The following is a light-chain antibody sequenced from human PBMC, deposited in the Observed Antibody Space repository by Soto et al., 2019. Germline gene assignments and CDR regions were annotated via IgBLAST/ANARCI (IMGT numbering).Light chain of an antibody. J-gene: IGKJ1*01. CDR1: QRISSS. V-gene: IGKV1-5*01. CDR2: DAS. Sequence: MTQSPSTLSASVGDRVTITCRASQRISSSWAWYQQDPGKGPNLLIYDASSLESGVPSRFSGSGSGTEFTLTICSLQPDDFATYYCQQYKSYCTCGHGTKVDI. CDR3: QQYKSYCT.